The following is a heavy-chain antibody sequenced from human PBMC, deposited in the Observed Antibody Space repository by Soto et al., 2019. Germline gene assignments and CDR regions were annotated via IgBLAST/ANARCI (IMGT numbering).Heavy chain of an antibody. CDR2: ISGGGDIP. J-gene: IGHJ4*02. Sequence: QEQLVESGGALVKPGGSLRLSCAASGFTFSDYYMSWIRQAPGKGLEWVSYISGGGDIPYYADSVKGRFTISRDNAKNSVFLQMNSLRVEDTAVYYCVRERNRAQVWATLWSWGQGTLVTVSP. V-gene: IGHV3-11*01. CDR1: GFTFSDYY. D-gene: IGHD5-18*01. CDR3: VRERNRAQVWATLWS.